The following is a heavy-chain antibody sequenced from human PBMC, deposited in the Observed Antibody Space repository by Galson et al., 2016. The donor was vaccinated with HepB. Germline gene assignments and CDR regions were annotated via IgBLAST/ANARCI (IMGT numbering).Heavy chain of an antibody. CDR1: GVSISNGPYY. Sequence: TLSLTCTVSGVSISNGPYYWSWIRQHEGKGLEWIGYISYSGSTYYNPSLKSRVAISLDRSKSQFSPNLTSVTAADTAVYYCASYGDYYFDYWGQGTLVTVS. D-gene: IGHD4-17*01. CDR2: ISYSGST. CDR3: ASYGDYYFDY. V-gene: IGHV4-31*03. J-gene: IGHJ4*02.